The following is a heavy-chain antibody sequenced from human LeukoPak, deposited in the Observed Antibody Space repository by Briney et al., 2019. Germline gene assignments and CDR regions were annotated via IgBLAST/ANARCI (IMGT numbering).Heavy chain of an antibody. D-gene: IGHD1-1*01. CDR3: AKDSRPRWTEYFQH. V-gene: IGHV3-23*01. J-gene: IGHJ1*01. Sequence: GGSLRLSCAASGFTLSSYTMIWVRQAPGKGLEWVSSSRTGLTITDYADSVKGRFTISRDNSKNTLYLQMNSLRAEDTAVYYCAKDSRPRWTEYFQHWGQGTLVTVSS. CDR1: GFTLSSYT. CDR2: SRTGLTIT.